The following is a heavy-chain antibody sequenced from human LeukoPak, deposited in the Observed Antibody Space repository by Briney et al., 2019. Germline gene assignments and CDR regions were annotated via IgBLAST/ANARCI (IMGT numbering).Heavy chain of an antibody. CDR3: ARVPAYDYVWGSYRPGGDYFDY. J-gene: IGHJ4*02. CDR1: GYTFTSYG. Sequence: GASVKVSCKASGYTFTSYGISWVRQAPGQGLEWMGWISAYNGNTNYAQKFQGRVTITSDKSTSTAYMELSSLRSEDTAVYYCARVPAYDYVWGSYRPGGDYFDYWGQGTLVTVSS. V-gene: IGHV1-18*01. CDR2: ISAYNGNT. D-gene: IGHD3-16*02.